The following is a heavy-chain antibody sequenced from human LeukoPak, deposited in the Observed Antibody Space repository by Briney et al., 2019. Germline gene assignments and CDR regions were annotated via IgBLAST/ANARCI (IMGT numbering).Heavy chain of an antibody. D-gene: IGHD1-14*01. CDR3: AKDRSGIPYDY. CDR1: GFTFGSYG. Sequence: GGSLRLSCAASGFTFGSYGMHWVRQAPGKGLEWVAVIWYDGNNKYYADSVKGRFTISRDNSKNILYLQMNSLRAEDTAVYYCAKDRSGIPYDYWGQGTLVTVSS. CDR2: IWYDGNNK. V-gene: IGHV3-33*06. J-gene: IGHJ4*02.